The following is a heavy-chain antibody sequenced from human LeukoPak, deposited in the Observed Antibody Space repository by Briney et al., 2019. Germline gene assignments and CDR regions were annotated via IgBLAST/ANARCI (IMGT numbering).Heavy chain of an antibody. CDR2: IYPRGST. CDR1: GGSISNYY. J-gene: IGHJ4*02. V-gene: IGHV4-4*07. CDR3: ARDRGGNREIDY. D-gene: IGHD4-23*01. Sequence: SETLSLTCTVSGGSISNYYWSWIRQPAGKGLEWIGRIYPRGSTTYNPPSGSTTANPSLKSRVTMSVDTSKTQFSLRLSPGTAADTALYCCARDRGGNREIDYWGQGILVTVSS.